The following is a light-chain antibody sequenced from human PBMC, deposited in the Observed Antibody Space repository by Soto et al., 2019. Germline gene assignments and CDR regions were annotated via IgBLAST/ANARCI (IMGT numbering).Light chain of an antibody. CDR2: EVS. J-gene: IGLJ1*01. CDR3: SSYAGSNNFV. Sequence: QSALTQPPSASGSPGQSVTISCTGTSSDVGGYNYVSWYQQHPGKAPKFIIYEVSKRPSGVPDRFSGSKSGNTASLTVSGLQAEDEADYYCSSYAGSNNFVFGTGTKLTVL. V-gene: IGLV2-8*01. CDR1: SSDVGGYNY.